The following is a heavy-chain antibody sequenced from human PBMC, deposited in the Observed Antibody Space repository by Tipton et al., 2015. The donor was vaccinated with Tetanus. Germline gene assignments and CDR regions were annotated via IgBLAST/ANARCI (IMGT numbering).Heavy chain of an antibody. D-gene: IGHD1-26*01. CDR2: SYSGGSYA. J-gene: IGHJ6*02. Sequence: SLRLSCAASGFTFDSYAMNWVRQAPGKGLGWVSVSYSGGSYAYYADSVKGRFTTSRDDSKNTLYLHMTSLRADDTAVYYCAKSVGSTGLYGMDVWGQGTTVTVSS. CDR3: AKSVGSTGLYGMDV. CDR1: GFTFDSYA. V-gene: IGHV3-23*03.